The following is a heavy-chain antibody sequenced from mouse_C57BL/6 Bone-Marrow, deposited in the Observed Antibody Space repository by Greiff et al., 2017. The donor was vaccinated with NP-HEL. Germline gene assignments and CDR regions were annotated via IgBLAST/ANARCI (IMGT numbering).Heavy chain of an antibody. J-gene: IGHJ2*01. V-gene: IGHV1-81*01. CDR2: IYPRSGNT. CDR1: GYTFTSYG. Sequence: VQLQESGAEPARPGASVKLSCKASGYTFTSYGISWVKQRPGQGLEWIGEIYPRSGNTYYNEKFKGKATLTADKSSSTAYMELRSLTSEDSAVYFCARRKLGPYYFDYWGQGTTLTVSS. D-gene: IGHD4-1*01. CDR3: ARRKLGPYYFDY.